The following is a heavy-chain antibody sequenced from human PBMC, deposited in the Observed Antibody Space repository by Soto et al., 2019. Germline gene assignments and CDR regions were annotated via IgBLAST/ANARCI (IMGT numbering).Heavy chain of an antibody. CDR2: IYYSGST. D-gene: IGHD4-4*01. V-gene: IGHV4-31*03. CDR3: AVGPYSKANYYYYYMDV. J-gene: IGHJ6*03. CDR1: GGSISSGGYY. Sequence: SETLSLSYTVSGGSISSGGYYWSWIRQHPGKGLEWIGYIYYSGSTYYNPSLKSRVTISVDTSKNQFSLKLSSVTAADTAVYYCAVGPYSKANYYYYYMDVWGKGTTVTVSS.